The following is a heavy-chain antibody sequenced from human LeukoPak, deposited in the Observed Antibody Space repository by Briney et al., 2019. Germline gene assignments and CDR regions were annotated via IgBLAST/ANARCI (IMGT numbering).Heavy chain of an antibody. D-gene: IGHD3-9*01. J-gene: IGHJ4*02. Sequence: ASVKVSCKASGYTFTSYDINWVRQATGQGLEWMGWMSPNSGNTGYAQKFQGRVTMTRNTSIRTAYMELSSLRSEDTAVYYCARGLLRYFDWLLADFDYWGQGTLVTVSS. V-gene: IGHV1-8*01. CDR3: ARGLLRYFDWLLADFDY. CDR1: GYTFTSYD. CDR2: MSPNSGNT.